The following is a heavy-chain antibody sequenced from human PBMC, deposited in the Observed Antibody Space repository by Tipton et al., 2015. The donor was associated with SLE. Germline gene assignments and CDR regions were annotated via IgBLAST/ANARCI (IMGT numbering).Heavy chain of an antibody. CDR1: GFTFSSYS. Sequence: SLRLSCAASGFTFSSYSMNWVRQAPGKGLEWVSSISSSSSYIYYADSVKGRFTISRDNAKNSLYLQMNSLRAEDTAVYYCARAPGTVYYFDYWGQGTLVTVSS. CDR3: ARAPGTVYYFDY. V-gene: IGHV3-21*01. D-gene: IGHD4-17*01. CDR2: ISSSSSYI. J-gene: IGHJ4*02.